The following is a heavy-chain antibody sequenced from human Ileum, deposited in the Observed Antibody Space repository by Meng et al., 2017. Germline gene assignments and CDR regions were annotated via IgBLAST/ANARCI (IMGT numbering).Heavy chain of an antibody. J-gene: IGHJ3*02. CDR3: VRDVPVRGAFDI. CDR2: ISAYNGNT. CDR1: GYTFTSYG. Sequence: ASVKVSCKASGYTFTSYGISWVRQAPGQGLEWMGWISAYNGNTNYAQKLQGRVTMTTDTSTNTAYMELRSLRSDDTAVYYCVRDVPVRGAFDIWGQGTMVTVSS. V-gene: IGHV1-18*01. D-gene: IGHD2-8*02.